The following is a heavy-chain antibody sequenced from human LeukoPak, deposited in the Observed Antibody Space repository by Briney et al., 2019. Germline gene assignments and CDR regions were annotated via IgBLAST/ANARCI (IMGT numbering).Heavy chain of an antibody. CDR2: INWNGGST. D-gene: IGHD3-10*01. CDR3: ARDLQLGPLWFGELLWSGFYMDV. V-gene: IGHV3-20*04. CDR1: GFTFDDYG. Sequence: GXSLRLSCAASGFTFDDYGMSWVRHAPGKGLEWVSGINWNGGSTGYADSVKGRFTISRDNAKNSLYLQMNSLRAEDTALYYCARDLQLGPLWFGELLWSGFYMDVWGKGTTVTVSS. J-gene: IGHJ6*03.